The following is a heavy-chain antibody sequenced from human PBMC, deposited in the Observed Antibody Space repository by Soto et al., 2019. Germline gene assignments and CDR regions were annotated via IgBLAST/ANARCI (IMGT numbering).Heavy chain of an antibody. CDR2: ILPFLGST. Sequence: QLQLVQSGAAVKKPGSSVKVSCKASGGTLNTYTISWVRQAPGQGLEWMGSILPFLGSTNYAKKFQGRVTITADQSTSTMELCSLRSEDTAVYLCARDVTAMEALYYYDTWGQGSLVTVSS. CDR1: GGTLNTYT. D-gene: IGHD5-18*01. CDR3: ARDVTAMEALYYYDT. V-gene: IGHV1-69*08. J-gene: IGHJ4*02.